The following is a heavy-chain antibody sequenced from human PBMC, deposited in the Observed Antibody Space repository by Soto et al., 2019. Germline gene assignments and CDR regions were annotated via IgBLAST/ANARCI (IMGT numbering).Heavy chain of an antibody. V-gene: IGHV1-8*01. CDR3: ARERYGLFDY. Sequence: QVQLVQSGAEVKKPGASVKVSCKASGYTFTSYDINWVRQATGQGLEWMGWMNPNSGNTGYAQKFXGXAXMXXNTSISTAYMELSSLRSEDTAVYYCARERYGLFDYWGQGTLVTVSS. J-gene: IGHJ4*02. CDR1: GYTFTSYD. CDR2: MNPNSGNT. D-gene: IGHD1-1*01.